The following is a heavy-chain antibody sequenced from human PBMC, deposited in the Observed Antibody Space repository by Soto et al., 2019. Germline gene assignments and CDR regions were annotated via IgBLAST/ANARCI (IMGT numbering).Heavy chain of an antibody. V-gene: IGHV1-46*01. D-gene: IGHD2-15*01. CDR2: VNPSGGST. CDR1: GYIFTAYS. J-gene: IGHJ1*01. Sequence: QVQLVQSGAEVKKPGASVKVSCKASGYIFTAYSMHWVRQAPGQGLEWMGVVNPSGGSTNYAQKFHGRITMTRDTSPSTVYMDMTSLTSEDTAVYYCARAENCSDGICYSEYYQRWGQGTLVTVSS. CDR3: ARAENCSDGICYSEYYQR.